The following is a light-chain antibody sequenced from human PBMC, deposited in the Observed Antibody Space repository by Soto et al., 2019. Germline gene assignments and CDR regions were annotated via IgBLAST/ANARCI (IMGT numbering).Light chain of an antibody. Sequence: DIVMTQSPDSVTASLGERATINCKSSQSVLYSSNNKNYLAWYQQKPGQPPNLLIYWASTRESGVPDRFSGSGSGTNFTLTISSLLAEDVAFDFCQQYYSTPRTFGQGTRVEIK. V-gene: IGKV4-1*01. CDR3: QQYYSTPRT. J-gene: IGKJ1*01. CDR2: WAS. CDR1: QSVLYSSNNKNY.